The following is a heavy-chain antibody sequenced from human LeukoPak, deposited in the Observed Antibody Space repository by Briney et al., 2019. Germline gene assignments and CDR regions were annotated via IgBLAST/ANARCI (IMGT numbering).Heavy chain of an antibody. Sequence: QPGGSLRLSCAAAGFTFSSFEMHWVRQAPEKGLEWVSYITGNGNTKYYAESVKGRFTISRDNAENSLYLQMNRLRAEDTAVYYCARDSYSGGIPFDLWGQGTLVTVAS. J-gene: IGHJ4*02. D-gene: IGHD1-26*01. CDR2: ITGNGNTK. CDR1: GFTFSSFE. V-gene: IGHV3-48*03. CDR3: ARDSYSGGIPFDL.